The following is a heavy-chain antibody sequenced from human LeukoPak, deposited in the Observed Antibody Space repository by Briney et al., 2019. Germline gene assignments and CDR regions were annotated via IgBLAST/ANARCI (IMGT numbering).Heavy chain of an antibody. V-gene: IGHV4-61*08. CDR1: GGSISSGGYY. CDR2: IYYSGST. CDR3: ALGEVSGQLDY. D-gene: IGHD3-16*02. Sequence: SETLSLTCTVSGGSISSGGYYWSWIRQPPGKGLEWNGYIYYSGSTNYNPSLKSRVTISVDTSKNQFSLKLSSVTAEDTAGYYCALGEVSGQLDYWGQGTLVTVSS. J-gene: IGHJ4*02.